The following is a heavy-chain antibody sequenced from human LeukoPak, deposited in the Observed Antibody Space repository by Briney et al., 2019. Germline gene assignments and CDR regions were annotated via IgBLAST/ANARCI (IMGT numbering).Heavy chain of an antibody. Sequence: GGSLRLSCATSGFTFSSSTFGSYTMNWVRQAPGKGLEWVSSISSTGTYIYYTDSVKGRFTISRDIANILLYLQMNSLRADDTAVYYCARDLDYSTGFDYWGQGTLVTVSS. J-gene: IGHJ4*02. V-gene: IGHV3-21*01. CDR2: ISSTGTYI. CDR3: ARDLDYSTGFDY. D-gene: IGHD4-11*01. CDR1: GFTFSSSTFGSYT.